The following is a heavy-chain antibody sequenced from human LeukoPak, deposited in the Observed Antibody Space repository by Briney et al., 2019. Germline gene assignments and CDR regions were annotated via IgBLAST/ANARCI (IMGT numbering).Heavy chain of an antibody. CDR2: IYPGDSDT. CDR3: ARQTISGSYFGSAFDI. D-gene: IGHD1-26*01. Sequence: GESLKISCKGFGNRFTTYWIAWVRQMPGKGLEWMGIIYPGDSDTRYSPSFQDQVTISAAKSITTAYLQWSSLKASDTAMYYCARQTISGSYFGSAFDIWGQGTMVTVSS. J-gene: IGHJ3*02. CDR1: GNRFTTYW. V-gene: IGHV5-51*01.